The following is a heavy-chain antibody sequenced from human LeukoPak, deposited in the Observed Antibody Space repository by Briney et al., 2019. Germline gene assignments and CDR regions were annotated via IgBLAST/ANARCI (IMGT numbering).Heavy chain of an antibody. D-gene: IGHD3-10*01. CDR3: ARVDGVTYYYGY. CDR2: INSDGSST. V-gene: IGHV3-74*01. Sequence: GGSLRLSCAASGFTFSSYWMHWVRQAPGKGLVWVSRINSDGSSTSYADSVKGRFTISRDNAKNTLYLQMNSLRAEDTAVYYCARVDGVTYYYGYWGQGTLVTVPS. J-gene: IGHJ4*02. CDR1: GFTFSSYW.